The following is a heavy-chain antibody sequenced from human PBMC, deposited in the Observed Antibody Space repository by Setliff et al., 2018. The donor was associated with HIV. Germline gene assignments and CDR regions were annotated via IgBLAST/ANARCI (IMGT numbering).Heavy chain of an antibody. CDR2: IYSSGST. CDR1: GGSISSYY. J-gene: IGHJ6*03. Sequence: SETLSLTCTVSGGSISSYYGSWIRQSAGKGLEWIGRIYSSGSTNYNPSLKSRVTMSVDTSKNQFSLRLSSVTAADTAVYYCAREVRVVQPAAASGNYYYYYMDVWGEGTTVTVSS. V-gene: IGHV4-4*07. CDR3: AREVRVVQPAAASGNYYYYYMDV. D-gene: IGHD2-2*01.